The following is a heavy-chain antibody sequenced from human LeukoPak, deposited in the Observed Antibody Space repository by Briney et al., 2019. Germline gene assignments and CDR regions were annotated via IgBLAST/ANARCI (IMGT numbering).Heavy chain of an antibody. D-gene: IGHD2-15*01. J-gene: IGHJ4*02. CDR3: ARSLGKDSGCNYYFDY. CDR2: IYNSGFT. CDR1: GGSISTYH. V-gene: IGHV4-59*08. Sequence: PSETLSLTCTVSGGSISTYHWNWIRQTPGKGLEWIGYIYNSGFTNYNPSLNRRVTISLDTSKNQFSLRLRSVTAADTAFYYCARSLGKDSGCNYYFDYWGQGTLVTVSS.